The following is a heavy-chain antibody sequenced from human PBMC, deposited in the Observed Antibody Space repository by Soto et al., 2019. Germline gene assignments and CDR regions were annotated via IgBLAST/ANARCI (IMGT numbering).Heavy chain of an antibody. CDR2: IWYDGSNK. CDR3: ARDLSHCSSTSCYWGTWGYFVY. CDR1: GFTFSSYG. D-gene: IGHD2-2*01. J-gene: IGHJ4*02. V-gene: IGHV3-33*01. Sequence: QVQLVESGGGVVQPGRSLRLSCAASGFTFSSYGMHWVRQAPGKGLEWVAVIWYDGSNKYYADSVKGRFTISRDNSKNTLYLQMNSLRAEDTAVYYCARDLSHCSSTSCYWGTWGYFVYWGQGTLVTVSS.